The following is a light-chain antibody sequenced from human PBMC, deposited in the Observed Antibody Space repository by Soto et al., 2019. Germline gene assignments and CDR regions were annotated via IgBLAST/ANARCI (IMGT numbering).Light chain of an antibody. CDR3: QQHNGWPLT. Sequence: EIVMTQSPATLSVAPGERATLSCRASQSISNTVAWYQQRPGQAPRLLIFGASTRATGNPARFSGSGSGTEFTLTISSLQSEDSAVYYCQQHNGWPLTFGGGTKVEIK. J-gene: IGKJ4*01. CDR1: QSISNT. V-gene: IGKV3-15*01. CDR2: GAS.